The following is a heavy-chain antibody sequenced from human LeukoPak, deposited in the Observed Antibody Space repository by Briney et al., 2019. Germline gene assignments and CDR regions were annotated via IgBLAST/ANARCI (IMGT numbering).Heavy chain of an antibody. Sequence: PGGSLRLSCAASGFTFNSYAMSWVRQAPGKGLEWVANIKQDGSEKYYVDSVKGRFTISRDNAKNSLYLQMNSLRAEDTAVYYCASTSPHLDYWGQGTLVTVSS. CDR1: GFTFNSYA. J-gene: IGHJ4*02. D-gene: IGHD2/OR15-2a*01. V-gene: IGHV3-7*03. CDR3: ASTSPHLDY. CDR2: IKQDGSEK.